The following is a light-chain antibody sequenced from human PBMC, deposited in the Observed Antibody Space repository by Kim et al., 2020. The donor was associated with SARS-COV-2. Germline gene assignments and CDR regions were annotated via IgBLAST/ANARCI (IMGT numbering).Light chain of an antibody. CDR3: QQSYNTPRT. CDR2: AAS. J-gene: IGKJ1*01. Sequence: ASVGDRVTVTCRASQNINNFLNWYQQKPGKAPEVLIYAASNLQSGVPSRFSGSRSGTDFTLTINSLQPEDFATYYCQQSYNTPRTFGQGTKVDIK. V-gene: IGKV1-39*01. CDR1: QNINNF.